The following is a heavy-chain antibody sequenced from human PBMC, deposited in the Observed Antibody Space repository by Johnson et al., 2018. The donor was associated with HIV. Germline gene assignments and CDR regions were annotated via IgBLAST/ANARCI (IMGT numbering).Heavy chain of an antibody. CDR2: IWYDGSNK. Sequence: QMLLVESGGGVVQPGRSLRLSCAASGFTFSRYGMHWVRQAPGKGLEWVAVIWYDGSNKYYADSGKGRFTISRDNSKNTMYLQMNSLRAEDTAVYYCAKSPGKDPGGAFDIWGQGTMVTVSS. CDR1: GFTFSRYG. V-gene: IGHV3-33*06. CDR3: AKSPGKDPGGAFDI. J-gene: IGHJ3*02. D-gene: IGHD1-14*01.